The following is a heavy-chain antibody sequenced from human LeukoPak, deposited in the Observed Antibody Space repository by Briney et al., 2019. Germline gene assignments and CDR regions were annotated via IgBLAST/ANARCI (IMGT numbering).Heavy chain of an antibody. V-gene: IGHV4-34*01. D-gene: IGHD3-22*01. J-gene: IGHJ6*03. Sequence: PSETLSLTCAVYGGPFSGYYWTWIRQAPGKGLEWIGEINPSGRISYNPSLKSRLTISVDASKNQFSLNLRSLTAADTAVYYCARGRQEVSMIVVVMTAVSYYLDVWGKGTTVTVS. CDR3: ARGRQEVSMIVVVMTAVSYYLDV. CDR2: INPSGRI. CDR1: GGPFSGYY.